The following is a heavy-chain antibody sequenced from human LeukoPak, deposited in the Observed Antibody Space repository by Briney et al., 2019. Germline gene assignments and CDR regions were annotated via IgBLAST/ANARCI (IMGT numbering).Heavy chain of an antibody. CDR1: GFTFGSYS. CDR2: ISSSSSYI. V-gene: IGHV3-21*01. CDR3: ARDRIAAAGTQDYYYYGMDV. Sequence: RGSLRLSCAASGFTFGSYSMNWVRQAPGKGLEWVSSISSSSSYIYYADSVKGRFTISRDNAKNSLYLQMNSLRAEDTAVYYCARDRIAAAGTQDYYYYGMDVWGQGTTVTVSS. J-gene: IGHJ6*02. D-gene: IGHD6-13*01.